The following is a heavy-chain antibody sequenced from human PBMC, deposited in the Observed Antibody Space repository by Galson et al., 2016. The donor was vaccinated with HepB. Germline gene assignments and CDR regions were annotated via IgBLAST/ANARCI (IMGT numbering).Heavy chain of an antibody. Sequence: SLRLSCAASGFSFNNYGMSWVRQTSGKRLEWVSGISASGRDTRYADSVKGRFTISRDDPKNTLYLQMNSLRAEDTAVYYCAKDALLLWGSPTDCWGQGTLVTVSS. V-gene: IGHV3-23*01. D-gene: IGHD3-16*01. CDR1: GFSFNNYG. CDR2: ISASGRDT. CDR3: AKDALLLWGSPTDC. J-gene: IGHJ4*02.